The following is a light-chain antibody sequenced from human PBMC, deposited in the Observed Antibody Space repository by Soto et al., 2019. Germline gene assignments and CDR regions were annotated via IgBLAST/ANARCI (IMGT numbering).Light chain of an antibody. CDR2: DAS. CDR3: QQRSNSKLT. Sequence: EIVLTQSPATLSLSPGERATLSCRASQSVSSYLAWYQQKPGQAPRPLLYDASNSATGIPARFSGSGSGTDFTITISSPEPEDFEDYYCQQRSNSKLTFGGGTKVEIK. V-gene: IGKV3-11*01. CDR1: QSVSSY. J-gene: IGKJ4*01.